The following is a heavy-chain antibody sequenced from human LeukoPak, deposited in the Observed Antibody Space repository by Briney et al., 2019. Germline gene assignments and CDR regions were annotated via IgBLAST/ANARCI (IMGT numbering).Heavy chain of an antibody. D-gene: IGHD3-22*01. J-gene: IGHJ4*02. CDR1: GFTFSSHA. CDR3: AKPDSPLSYYMVDY. CDR2: ISGGGGTT. V-gene: IGHV3-23*01. Sequence: GGSLRLSCAASGFTFSSHAMTCVRQVPGKGLEWVSAISGGGGTTYYADSVKGRFIISRDNSKNTLYLQMNSLRAEDTATYYCAKPDSPLSYYMVDYWGQGTQVTVSS.